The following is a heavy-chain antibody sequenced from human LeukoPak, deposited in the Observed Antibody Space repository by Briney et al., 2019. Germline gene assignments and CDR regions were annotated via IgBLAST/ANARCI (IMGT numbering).Heavy chain of an antibody. CDR1: GYTFTGYY. Sequence: GAPVKVSCKASGYTFTGYYMHWVRQTPGQGLEWMGWINPNSGGTNYAQKFQGRVTMTRDTSISTAYMELSRLRSDDTAVYYCARGAGSGSYHFDYWGQGTLVTVSS. V-gene: IGHV1-2*02. J-gene: IGHJ4*02. CDR2: INPNSGGT. D-gene: IGHD3-10*01. CDR3: ARGAGSGSYHFDY.